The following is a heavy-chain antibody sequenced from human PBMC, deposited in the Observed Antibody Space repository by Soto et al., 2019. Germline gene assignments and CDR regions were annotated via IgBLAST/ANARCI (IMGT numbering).Heavy chain of an antibody. CDR1: GFNFDDFA. V-gene: IGHV3-9*01. CDR3: ANEQTCGGGAYSPFDH. CDR2: ISWNSHTM. D-gene: IGHD2-21*01. J-gene: IGHJ5*02. Sequence: EVQLVESGGGLVQPGRSLRLSCAASGFNFDDFAMYWVRQAPGKGLEWVSGISWNSHTMGYADSVKGRFTISRDNADNSPYQQIHILRPEDTGLHYFANEQTCGGGAYSPFDHWGQGTLVTVSS.